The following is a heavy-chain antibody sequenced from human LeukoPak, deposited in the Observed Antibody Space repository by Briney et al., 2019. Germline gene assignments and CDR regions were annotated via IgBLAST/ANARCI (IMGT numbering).Heavy chain of an antibody. V-gene: IGHV3-13*05. CDR1: GFTFSSYD. J-gene: IGHJ4*02. D-gene: IGHD2-8*02. Sequence: PGGSLRLSCAASGFTFSSYDMHWVRQVTGKGLEWVSVTGTTGDPHYSGSVKGRFTVSRENANNSLYLQMSGLRVGDTAVYYCARAPTALPGAADSWGQGTLVTVSS. CDR3: ARAPTALPGAADS. CDR2: TGTTGDP.